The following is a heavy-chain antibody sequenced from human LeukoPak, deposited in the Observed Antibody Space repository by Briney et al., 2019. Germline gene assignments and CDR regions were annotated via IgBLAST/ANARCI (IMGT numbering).Heavy chain of an antibody. J-gene: IGHJ4*02. CDR1: GFTFGSYA. V-gene: IGHV3-30-3*01. CDR2: ISYDGSNK. Sequence: GGSLRLSCAASGFTFGSYAMHWVRQAPGKGLEWVAVISYDGSNKYYADSVKGRFTISRDNSKNTLYLQMNSLRAEDTAVYYCARDGSIAVAGTRFFDYWGQGTLVTVSS. D-gene: IGHD6-19*01. CDR3: ARDGSIAVAGTRFFDY.